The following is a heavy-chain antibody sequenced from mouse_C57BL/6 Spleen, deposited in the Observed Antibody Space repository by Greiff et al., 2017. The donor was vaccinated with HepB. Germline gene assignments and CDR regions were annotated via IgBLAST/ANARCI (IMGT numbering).Heavy chain of an antibody. J-gene: IGHJ1*03. CDR3: ARSLLRKYFDV. D-gene: IGHD1-2*01. CDR1: GYAFSSSW. Sequence: VQLQQSGPELVKPGASVKISCKASGYAFSSSWMNWVKQRPGKGLEWIGRIYPGDGDTNYNGKFKGKATLTADKSSSTAYMRLSSLTSEDSAVYFCARSLLRKYFDVWGTGTTVTVSS. V-gene: IGHV1-82*01. CDR2: IYPGDGDT.